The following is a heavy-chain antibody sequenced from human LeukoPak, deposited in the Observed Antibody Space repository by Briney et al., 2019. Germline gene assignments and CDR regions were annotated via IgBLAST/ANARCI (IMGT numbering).Heavy chain of an antibody. J-gene: IGHJ6*03. V-gene: IGHV3-64*01. Sequence: PGGSLRLSCAASGFTFSSYSMHWVRQAPGKGLEYVSAISSNGGSTYYANSVKGRFNISRDNSKNTLYLQMGSLRAEDMAVYYCARQGVPAPYYYYMDVWGKGTTVTVSS. CDR2: ISSNGGST. D-gene: IGHD3-16*01. CDR3: ARQGVPAPYYYYMDV. CDR1: GFTFSSYS.